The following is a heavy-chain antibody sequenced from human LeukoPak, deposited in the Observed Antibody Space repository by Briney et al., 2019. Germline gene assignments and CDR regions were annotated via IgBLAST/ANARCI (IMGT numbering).Heavy chain of an antibody. Sequence: PGGSLRLSCAASEFTVDDTYMSWVRQTPGKGLEWVSAISGSGGSTYYADSVKGRFTISRDNSKNTLYLQMNSLRAEDTAVYYCAKEFVGATEGFDYWGQGTLVTVSS. CDR2: ISGSGGST. CDR3: AKEFVGATEGFDY. CDR1: EFTVDDTY. D-gene: IGHD1-26*01. J-gene: IGHJ4*02. V-gene: IGHV3-23*01.